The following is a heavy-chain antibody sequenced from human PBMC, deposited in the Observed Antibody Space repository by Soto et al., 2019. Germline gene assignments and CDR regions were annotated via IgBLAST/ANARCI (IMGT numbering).Heavy chain of an antibody. CDR3: ARELVMRARWFDP. V-gene: IGHV4-31*03. Sequence: SETLSLTCTVSGGSISSGGYYWSWIRQHPGKGLEWIGYIYYSGITYYNPSLKSRVTISVDTSKNQFSLKLSSVTAADTAVYYCARELVMRARWFDPWGQGTLVTVSS. J-gene: IGHJ5*02. CDR1: GGSISSGGYY. D-gene: IGHD2-21*01. CDR2: IYYSGIT.